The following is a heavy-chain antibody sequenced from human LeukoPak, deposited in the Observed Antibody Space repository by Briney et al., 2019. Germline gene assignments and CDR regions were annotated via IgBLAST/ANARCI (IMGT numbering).Heavy chain of an antibody. D-gene: IGHD3-22*01. Sequence: GGSLRLSCAASGFTFSSYAMSWVRQAPGKGLEWVSAISGSGGSTYYADSVKGRFTISRDNAKNTRYLQINSLRAEDTAVYYCAKVRSPAYYYDSSGSDFDYWGQGTLVTVSS. V-gene: IGHV3-23*01. CDR2: ISGSGGST. CDR3: AKVRSPAYYYDSSGSDFDY. CDR1: GFTFSSYA. J-gene: IGHJ4*02.